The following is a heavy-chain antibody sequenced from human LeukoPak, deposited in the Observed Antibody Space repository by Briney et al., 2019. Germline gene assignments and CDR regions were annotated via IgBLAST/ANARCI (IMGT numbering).Heavy chain of an antibody. CDR3: ARLQGDSTAIFDY. Sequence: SETLSLTCTVPGGSVSGYYWSWIRQSPSKGLEWVGYIHYTAGTNYNPSLKSRVTMSVDTSKNQFSLRLRSMTAADTAVYYCARLQGDSTAIFDYWGQGTLVSVSS. D-gene: IGHD2-21*01. V-gene: IGHV4-59*02. CDR2: IHYTAGT. CDR1: GGSVSGYY. J-gene: IGHJ4*02.